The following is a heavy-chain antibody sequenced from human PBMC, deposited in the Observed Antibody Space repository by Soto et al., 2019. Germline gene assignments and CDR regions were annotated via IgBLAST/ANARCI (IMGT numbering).Heavy chain of an antibody. V-gene: IGHV1-69*13. D-gene: IGHD5-18*01. CDR3: ARDWGPGYSYGTPYYYYYGMDV. J-gene: IGHJ6*02. Sequence: SVKVSCKASGGTFSSYAISWVRQAPGQGLEWMGGIIPIFGTANYAQKFQGRVTITADESTSTAYMELSSLRSEDTAVYYCARDWGPGYSYGTPYYYYYGMDVWGQGTTVTVSS. CDR1: GGTFSSYA. CDR2: IIPIFGTA.